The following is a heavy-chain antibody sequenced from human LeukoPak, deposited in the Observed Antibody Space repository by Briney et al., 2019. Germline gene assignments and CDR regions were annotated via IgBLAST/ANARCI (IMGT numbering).Heavy chain of an antibody. CDR2: IDPHSRAT. Sequence: ASVKVSSKASGYTFTVNFIRWARHAPGQGLEWIGWIDPHSRATDYAQRFQRRVTLTSDTSVSTDYTELRRLKSDDPAMYFCAREIWFYESWGQGTLVTVSS. J-gene: IGHJ4*02. CDR1: GYTFTVNF. V-gene: IGHV1-2*02. CDR3: AREIWFYES. D-gene: IGHD3-10*01.